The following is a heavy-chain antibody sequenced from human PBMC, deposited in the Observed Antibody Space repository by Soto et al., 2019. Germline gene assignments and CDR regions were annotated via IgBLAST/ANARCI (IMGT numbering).Heavy chain of an antibody. CDR3: ARDPPSAVVVITTWWYFDL. CDR1: GFTFSRYA. CDR2: ISYDGSNK. Sequence: ESGGGVVQPGRSPRLSCAASGFTFSRYAMHWVRQAPGKGLEWVAVISYDGSNKYHADSVKGRFTISRDNSKNTLYLQMDSLRAEDTAVYYCARDPPSAVVVITTWWYFDLWGRGTLVTVSS. V-gene: IGHV3-30-3*01. D-gene: IGHD3-22*01. J-gene: IGHJ2*01.